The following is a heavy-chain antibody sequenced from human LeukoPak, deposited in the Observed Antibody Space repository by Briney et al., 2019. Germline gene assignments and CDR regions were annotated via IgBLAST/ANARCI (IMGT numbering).Heavy chain of an antibody. Sequence: PGGSLRLSCAASGFTFSTYAIHWVRQAPGKGLVWVSLIKTDGTSRYADSVKGRFTLSRDNAKNTLYLQMNSLRDDDSAVYYCVRGTNFDYWGQGALVTVSS. CDR3: VRGTNFDY. J-gene: IGHJ4*02. CDR1: GFTFSTYA. V-gene: IGHV3-74*01. CDR2: IKTDGTS.